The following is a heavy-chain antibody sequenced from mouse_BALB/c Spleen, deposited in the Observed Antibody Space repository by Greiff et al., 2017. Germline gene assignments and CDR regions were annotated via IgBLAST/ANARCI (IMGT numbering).Heavy chain of an antibody. J-gene: IGHJ2*01. D-gene: IGHD2-14*01. CDR1: GFAFSSYD. CDR3: ARKAGYRYPLDY. Sequence: EVMLVESGGGLVKPGGSLKLSCAASGFAFSSYDMSWVRQTPEKRLEWVAYISSGGGSTYYPDTVKGRFTISRDNAKNTLYLQMSSLKSEDTAMYYCARKAGYRYPLDYWGQGTTLTVSS. V-gene: IGHV5-12-1*01. CDR2: ISSGGGST.